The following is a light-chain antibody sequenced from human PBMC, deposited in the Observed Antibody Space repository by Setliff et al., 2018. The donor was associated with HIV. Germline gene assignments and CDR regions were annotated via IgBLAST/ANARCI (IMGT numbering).Light chain of an antibody. CDR3: SSYTSSSTPYV. CDR1: SSDVGGYNY. V-gene: IGLV2-14*01. Sequence: QSALAQPASVSGSPGQSITISCTGTSSDVGGYNYVSWYQQHPGKAPKLMIYDVSNRPSGVSNRLPGSKSGNTASLTISGLQAEDEADYYCSSYTSSSTPYVFGTGTRSPS. J-gene: IGLJ1*01. CDR2: DVS.